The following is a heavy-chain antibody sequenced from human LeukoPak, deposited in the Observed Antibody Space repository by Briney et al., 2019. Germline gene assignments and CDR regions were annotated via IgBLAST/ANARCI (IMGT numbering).Heavy chain of an antibody. J-gene: IGHJ4*02. CDR1: GYTFASYY. D-gene: IGHD6-13*01. CDR3: ARGPRTAAGDY. Sequence: ASVKVSCKASGYTFASYYMHWVRQAPGQGLEWIGIINPSGGSTSYAQKFQGRVTMTRDTSTSTVYMELSSLRSEDTAVYYCARGPRTAAGDYWGQGTLVTVSS. V-gene: IGHV1-46*01. CDR2: INPSGGST.